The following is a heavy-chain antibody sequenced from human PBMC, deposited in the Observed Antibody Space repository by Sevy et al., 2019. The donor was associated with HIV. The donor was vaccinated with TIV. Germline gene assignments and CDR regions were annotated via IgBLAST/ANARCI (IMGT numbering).Heavy chain of an antibody. V-gene: IGHV3-30*18. CDR1: GFIFSTYG. D-gene: IGHD1-26*01. CDR2: ISFDGSDK. J-gene: IGHJ6*02. CDR3: AKMQGGSYNYYGMDV. Sequence: GGSLRLSCTASGFIFSTYGIHWVRQAPGKGLEWVAVISFDGSDKYYADSVRGGFTISRDNSKNTLYLQMNSLRVEDTAIYYCAKMQGGSYNYYGMDVWGQGTTVTVSS.